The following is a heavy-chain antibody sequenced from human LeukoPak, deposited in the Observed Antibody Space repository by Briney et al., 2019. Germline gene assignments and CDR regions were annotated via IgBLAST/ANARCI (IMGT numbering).Heavy chain of an antibody. D-gene: IGHD6-6*01. CDR3: ASTRSSDFDY. J-gene: IGHJ4*02. CDR1: GFTFSSHG. Sequence: SGGSLRLSCAASGFTFSSHGMHWVRQAPGKGLKWVAVISFDGGNKYYADSVKGRFTISRDNSKNTLYLQLNSLRAEDTAVYYCASTRSSDFDYWGQGTLVTVSS. V-gene: IGHV3-30*03. CDR2: ISFDGGNK.